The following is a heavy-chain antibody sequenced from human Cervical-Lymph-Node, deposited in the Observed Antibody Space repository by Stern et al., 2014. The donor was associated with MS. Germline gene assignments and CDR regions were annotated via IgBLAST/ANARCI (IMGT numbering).Heavy chain of an antibody. CDR3: ARGLLGSENAFDI. V-gene: IGHV1-18*01. CDR2: ISAYNGNT. J-gene: IGHJ3*02. Sequence: QMQLVQYGAEVKKPGASVKVSCKASGYTFTSYGISWVRQAPGQGLEWLGWISAYNGNTNDAQKLQGRVTMTSYRSTSTAYMELRSLRSDDTAVYYCARGLLGSENAFDIWGQGTMVTVSS. D-gene: IGHD2-15*01. CDR1: GYTFTSYG.